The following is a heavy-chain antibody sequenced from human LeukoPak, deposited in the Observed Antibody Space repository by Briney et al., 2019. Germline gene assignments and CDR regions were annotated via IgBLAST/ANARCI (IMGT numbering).Heavy chain of an antibody. CDR2: ISYDGSNK. CDR3: AKEGIAAAGTFYYYYGMDV. J-gene: IGHJ6*02. CDR1: GFTFSTYA. Sequence: GGSLRLSCAASGFTFSTYAMNWVRQAPGKGLEWVAVISYDGSNKYYADSVKGRFTISRDNSKNTLYLQMNSLRAEDTAVYYCAKEGIAAAGTFYYYYGMDVWGQGTTVTVSS. D-gene: IGHD6-13*01. V-gene: IGHV3-30*18.